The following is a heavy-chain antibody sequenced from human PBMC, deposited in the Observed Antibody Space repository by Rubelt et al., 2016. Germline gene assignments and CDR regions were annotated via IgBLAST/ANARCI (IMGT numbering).Heavy chain of an antibody. J-gene: IGHJ4*02. CDR2: ISYDGSHK. CDR3: SRGGSSWYIDQ. V-gene: IGHV3-30*03. CDR1: GFTFTTYW. Sequence: VQLVESGGGLVQPGGSLRLSCAASGFTFTTYWMHWVRQAPGKGLEWVAVISYDGSHKNYADSVKGRFTISRDKSKNTLDLQMNSRRAGDTAVYYCSRGGSSWYIDQWGQGTLVTVSS. D-gene: IGHD6-13*01.